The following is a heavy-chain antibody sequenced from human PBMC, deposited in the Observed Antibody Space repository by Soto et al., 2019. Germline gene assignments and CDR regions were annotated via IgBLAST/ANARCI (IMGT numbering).Heavy chain of an antibody. Sequence: GASVKVSCKASGYTFTSYYMHWVRQAPGQGLEWMGIINPSGGSTSYAQKFQGRVTMTRDTSTSTVYMELSSLRSEDTAAYYCARALGGYGSGWTRRAFDIWGQGTMVTV. J-gene: IGHJ3*02. CDR1: GYTFTSYY. CDR2: INPSGGST. D-gene: IGHD6-19*01. CDR3: ARALGGYGSGWTRRAFDI. V-gene: IGHV1-46*03.